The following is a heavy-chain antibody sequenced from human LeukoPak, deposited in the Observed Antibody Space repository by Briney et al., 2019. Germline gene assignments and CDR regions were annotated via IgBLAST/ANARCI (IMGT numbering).Heavy chain of an antibody. Sequence: GGSLRLSCAASGFTFSRYWMHWVRQAPGKGLEWVSYISSSGSTIYYADSVKGRFTISRDNAKNSLYLQMNSLRAEDTAVYYCAREASIGDWSVDYWGQGTLVTVSS. V-gene: IGHV3-48*04. D-gene: IGHD3-9*01. CDR3: AREASIGDWSVDY. CDR2: ISSSGSTI. J-gene: IGHJ4*02. CDR1: GFTFSRYW.